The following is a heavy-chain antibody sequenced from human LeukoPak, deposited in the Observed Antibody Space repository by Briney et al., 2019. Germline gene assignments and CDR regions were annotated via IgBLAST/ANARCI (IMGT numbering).Heavy chain of an antibody. CDR2: IYYSGST. Sequence: SSETLSLTCTVSGGSISSYYWSWIRQPPGKGLEWIGYIYYSGSTNYNPSLKSRVTISVDTSKNQFSLKLSSVTAADTAVYYCARDYDILTGYHFDYWGQGTLVTVSS. CDR3: ARDYDILTGYHFDY. J-gene: IGHJ4*02. D-gene: IGHD3-9*01. V-gene: IGHV4-59*12. CDR1: GGSISSYY.